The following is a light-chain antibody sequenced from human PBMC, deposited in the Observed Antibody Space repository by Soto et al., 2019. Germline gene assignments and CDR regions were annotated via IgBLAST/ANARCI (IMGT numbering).Light chain of an antibody. CDR2: DTT. J-gene: IGLJ2*01. CDR3: LLFYTDIRV. V-gene: IGLV7-46*01. CDR1: TGAVTSGHY. Sequence: QAVVTQEPSLTVSPGGTLTLTCGSSTGAVTSGHYPYWFQQKPGQAPRTLIYDTTNKHSWTPARFSGSLLGGKAALTLSGAQPEDEADYYCLLFYTDIRVFGGGTKLTVL.